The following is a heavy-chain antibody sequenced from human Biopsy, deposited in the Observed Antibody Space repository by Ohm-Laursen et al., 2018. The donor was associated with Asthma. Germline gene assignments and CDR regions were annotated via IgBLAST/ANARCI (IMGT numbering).Heavy chain of an antibody. CDR1: GFNFHNYG. CDR2: ILFDGRKI. V-gene: IGHV3-30*18. J-gene: IGHJ4*02. Sequence: SLRLSCAASGFNFHNYGMNWVRRAPGKGLERVAQILFDGRKINYPDSVKGRFTISRDNSKNMVYLQMNSLRPEDTAVYYCAKDRVAGRSYYFDYWGQGSLVSVPS. D-gene: IGHD6-13*01. CDR3: AKDRVAGRSYYFDY.